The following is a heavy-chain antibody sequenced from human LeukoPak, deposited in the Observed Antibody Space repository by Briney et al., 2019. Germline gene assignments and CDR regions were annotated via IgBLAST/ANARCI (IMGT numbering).Heavy chain of an antibody. Sequence: GGSLRLSCAASGFTFSTSWIHVVRQPPGKGLVWVSRINPDGSGTDYADSVKGRFTISRDNARNTLSLQMSSLRAEDTAVYYCVRNLGGPLDYWGQGTLVAVSS. J-gene: IGHJ4*02. CDR2: INPDGSGT. CDR1: GFTFSTSW. D-gene: IGHD3-10*01. CDR3: VRNLGGPLDY. V-gene: IGHV3-74*01.